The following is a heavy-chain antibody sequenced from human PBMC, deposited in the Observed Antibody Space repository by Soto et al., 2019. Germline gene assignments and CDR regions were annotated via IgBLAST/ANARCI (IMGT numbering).Heavy chain of an antibody. CDR3: SRVERGTATTVVDAFDI. V-gene: IGHV4-34*01. CDR1: GGFVSSGSYY. J-gene: IGHJ3*02. Sequence: QVQLQQWGAGLLKPSETLSLTCAVYGGFVSSGSYYWSWIRQPPGKGLEWIGEMSHSGGTPFNPSLKSRVTTSVDTCKNQFSLKMSSVTAADTALYYCSRVERGTATTVVDAFDIWGPGTMVTVSS. CDR2: MSHSGGT. D-gene: IGHD1-1*01.